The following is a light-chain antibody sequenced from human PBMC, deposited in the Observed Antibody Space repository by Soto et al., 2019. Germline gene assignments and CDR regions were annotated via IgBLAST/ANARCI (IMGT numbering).Light chain of an antibody. CDR3: QQYGSSPRT. CDR2: GAS. CDR1: QYINTR. V-gene: IGKV3-20*01. J-gene: IGKJ1*01. Sequence: EIVLAQSPATLSSFPGDRVTLSCRASQYINTRLAWYQHRPGQAPRLLIYGASSRATGIPDRFSGRGSGTDFTLTISRLEPEDFAVYFCQQYGSSPRTFGQGTKVDIK.